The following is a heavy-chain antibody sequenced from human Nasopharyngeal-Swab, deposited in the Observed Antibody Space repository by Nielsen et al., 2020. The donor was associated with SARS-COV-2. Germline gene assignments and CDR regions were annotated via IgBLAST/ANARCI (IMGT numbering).Heavy chain of an antibody. Sequence: ASVKVSCKASGYTFTSYGISWVRQAPRQGLEWMGWISAYNGRTYYAQKFQGRVTMTTDTSTSTAYMDLRSLRSDDTAVYYCARDPRGPDYWGQGTLVTVS. J-gene: IGHJ4*02. CDR1: GYTFTSYG. CDR2: ISAYNGRT. V-gene: IGHV1-18*01. CDR3: ARDPRGPDY. D-gene: IGHD6-25*01.